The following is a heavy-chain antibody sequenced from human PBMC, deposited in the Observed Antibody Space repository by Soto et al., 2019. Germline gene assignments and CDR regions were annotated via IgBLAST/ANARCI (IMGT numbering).Heavy chain of an antibody. J-gene: IGHJ6*02. V-gene: IGHV4-34*01. CDR1: GGSFSGYY. CDR2: INHSGST. D-gene: IGHD6-6*01. Sequence: PSETLSLTCAVYGGSFSGYYWSWIRQPPGKGLEWIGEINHSGSTNYNPSLKSRVTISVDTSKNKFSLKLSSVTAADTAVYYCARFPGIAARPNYYYYGMDVWGQGTTVTVSS. CDR3: ARFPGIAARPNYYYYGMDV.